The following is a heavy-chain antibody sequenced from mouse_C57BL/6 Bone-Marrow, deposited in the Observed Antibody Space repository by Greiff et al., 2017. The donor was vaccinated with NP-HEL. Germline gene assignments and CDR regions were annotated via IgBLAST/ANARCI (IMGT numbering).Heavy chain of an antibody. D-gene: IGHD2-12*01. J-gene: IGHJ4*01. CDR3: ARIHYSYYYAMDY. V-gene: IGHV1-4*01. CDR2: INPSSGYT. CDR1: GYTFTSYT. Sequence: VKLQQSGAELARPGASVKMSCKASGYTFTSYTMHWVKQRPGQGLEWIGYINPSSGYTKYNQKFKDKATLTADKSSSTAYMQLSSLTSEDSAVYYCARIHYSYYYAMDYWGQGTSVTVSS.